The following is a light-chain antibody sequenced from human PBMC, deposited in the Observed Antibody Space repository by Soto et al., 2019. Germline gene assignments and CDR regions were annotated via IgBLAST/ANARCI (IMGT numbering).Light chain of an antibody. CDR3: SSYGGSNNLV. J-gene: IGLJ2*01. CDR2: DVS. Sequence: QSALTQPPSASGSPGQSVTISCTGTSSDIGDYNYVSWFQHHPGKAPKLLIYDVSKRPSGVPDRFSGSKSGNTASLTVSGLQAEDEADYYCSSYGGSNNLVFGGGTKLTVL. V-gene: IGLV2-8*01. CDR1: SSDIGDYNY.